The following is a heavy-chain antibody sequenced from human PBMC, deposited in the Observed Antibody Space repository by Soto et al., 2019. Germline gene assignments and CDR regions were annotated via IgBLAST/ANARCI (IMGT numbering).Heavy chain of an antibody. V-gene: IGHV3-66*01. J-gene: IGHJ6*03. CDR2: IYSGGST. D-gene: IGHD4-17*01. Sequence: GGSLRLSCAASGFTVSSNYMSWVRQAPGKGLEWVSVIYSGGSTYYADSVKGRFTISRDNSKNTLYLQMNSLRAEDTAVYYCASSGRATVTTKGYYYYSYMDVWGKGTTVTVSS. CDR1: GFTVSSNY. CDR3: ASSGRATVTTKGYYYYSYMDV.